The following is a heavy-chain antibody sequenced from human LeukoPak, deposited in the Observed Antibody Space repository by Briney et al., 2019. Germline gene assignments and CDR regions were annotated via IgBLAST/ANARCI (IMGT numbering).Heavy chain of an antibody. V-gene: IGHV4-39*07. CDR3: ARGRGYYGSGSYWWFDP. D-gene: IGHD3-10*01. CDR2: IYYSGST. J-gene: IGHJ5*02. CDR1: GGSISSSSYY. Sequence: KPSETLSLTCTVSGGSISSSSYYWGWIRQPPGKGLEWIGSIYYSGSTYYNPSLKSRVTISVDTSKNQFSLKLSSVTAADTAVYYCARGRGYYGSGSYWWFDPWGQGTLVTVSS.